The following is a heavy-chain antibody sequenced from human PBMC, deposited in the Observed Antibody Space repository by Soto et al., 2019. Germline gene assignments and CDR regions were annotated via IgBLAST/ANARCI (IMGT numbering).Heavy chain of an antibody. J-gene: IGHJ4*02. CDR3: AREREHEDGSGLNFDY. Sequence: PSETLSLTCAVSGYFISSYYYWGWIRQPPGKVLEWIGSICHSGSNYYNPSLESRVTTSLDTTKNQDSLKLSSVNAADTAMYFCAREREHEDGSGLNFDYWGQGTLVTVSS. CDR2: ICHSGSN. D-gene: IGHD3-10*01. CDR1: GYFISSYYY. V-gene: IGHV4-38-2*02.